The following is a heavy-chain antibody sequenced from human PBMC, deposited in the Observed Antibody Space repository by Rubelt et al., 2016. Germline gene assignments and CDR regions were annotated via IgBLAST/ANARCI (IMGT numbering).Heavy chain of an antibody. CDR3: ARGPRYYFAH. J-gene: IGHJ4*02. CDR2: INPNSGGT. D-gene: IGHD3-16*02. V-gene: IGHV1-2*06. Sequence: MGRINPNSGGTNYAQKFQGRVTMTRDTSISTAYMELSRLRSDDTAVYYCARGPRYYFAHWGQGTLVTVSS.